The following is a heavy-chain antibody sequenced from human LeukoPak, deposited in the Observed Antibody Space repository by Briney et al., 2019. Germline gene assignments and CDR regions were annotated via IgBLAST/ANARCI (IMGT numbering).Heavy chain of an antibody. CDR2: IYYTGTT. D-gene: IGHD2-15*01. CDR3: ARGGWRLDY. Sequence: SETLSLTCTVSGGSISSYYWSWIRQPPGQGLEWIGYIYYTGTTNYNPSLKSRVTISVDTSKNQFSLKLSSVTAADTAVYYCARGGWRLDYWGQGTLVTVSS. CDR1: GGSISSYY. J-gene: IGHJ4*02. V-gene: IGHV4-59*01.